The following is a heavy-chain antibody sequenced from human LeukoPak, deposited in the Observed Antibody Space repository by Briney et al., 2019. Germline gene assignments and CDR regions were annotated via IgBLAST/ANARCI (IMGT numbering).Heavy chain of an antibody. V-gene: IGHV4-4*02. CDR2: IYHSGST. CDR1: GGSISSSNW. D-gene: IGHD6-19*01. CDR3: ARDQRLSQWDWLDP. Sequence: PSETLSLTCAVSGGSISSSNWWSWVRQPPGKGLEWIGEIYHSGSTNYNPSLKSRVTISVDKSKNQFSLKLSSVTAADTAVYYCARDQRLSQWDWLDPWGQGTLVTVSS. J-gene: IGHJ5*02.